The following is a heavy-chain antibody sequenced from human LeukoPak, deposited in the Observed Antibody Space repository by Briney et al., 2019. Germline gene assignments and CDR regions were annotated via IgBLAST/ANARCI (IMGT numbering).Heavy chain of an antibody. CDR2: LSYDENDK. Sequence: GGSLRLSCAASGFTFSDYYMSWIRQAPGKGLEWVAVLSYDENDKYYADSVKGRFTISRDNSKNTLSLQMNSLRAEDTAIYYCARALGSYFDSSGSMDVWGKGTTVTVSS. CDR1: GFTFSDYY. J-gene: IGHJ6*04. D-gene: IGHD3-22*01. CDR3: ARALGSYFDSSGSMDV. V-gene: IGHV3-30-3*01.